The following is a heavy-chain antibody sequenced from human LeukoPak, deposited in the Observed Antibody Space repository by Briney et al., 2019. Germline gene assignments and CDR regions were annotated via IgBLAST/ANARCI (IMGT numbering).Heavy chain of an antibody. D-gene: IGHD3-10*01. CDR1: GYTFTGYY. V-gene: IGHV1-2*02. CDR3: ARSMVRGVIITGHFDY. CDR2: INPNSSGT. Sequence: GASVKVSCTASGYTFTGYYMHWVRQAPGQGLEWMGWINPNSSGTNYAQKFQGRATMTRDTPISTAYMELSRLRSDDTAVYYCARSMVRGVIITGHFDYWGQGTLVTVSS. J-gene: IGHJ4*02.